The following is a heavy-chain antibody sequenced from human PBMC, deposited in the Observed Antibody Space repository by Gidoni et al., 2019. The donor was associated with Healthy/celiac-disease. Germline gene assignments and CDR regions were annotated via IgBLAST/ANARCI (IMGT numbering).Heavy chain of an antibody. J-gene: IGHJ4*02. D-gene: IGHD4-17*01. CDR3: ARFYGDYVEYYFDY. Sequence: QLQLQESGPGLVKPSETLSLTCTVSGGSISSSSYYWGWIRQPPGKGLEWIGSIYYSGSTYYNPSLKSRVTISVDTSKNQFSLKLSSVTAADTAVYYCARFYGDYVEYYFDYWGQGTLVTVSS. CDR2: IYYSGST. CDR1: GGSISSSSYY. V-gene: IGHV4-39*01.